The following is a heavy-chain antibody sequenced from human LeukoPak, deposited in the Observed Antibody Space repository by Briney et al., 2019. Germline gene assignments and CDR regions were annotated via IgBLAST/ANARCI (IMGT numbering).Heavy chain of an antibody. CDR2: INPNSGGT. Sequence: ASVKVSCKASGYTFTGYYMHWVRQAPGQGLEWMGWINPNSGGTNYAQKFQGRVTMTRDTSISTAYMELSRLRSDDTAVYYCARGPTRPTVTTRSNPNYFDHWGQGTLVTVSS. V-gene: IGHV1-2*02. CDR3: ARGPTRPTVTTRSNPNYFDH. D-gene: IGHD4-17*01. J-gene: IGHJ4*02. CDR1: GYTFTGYY.